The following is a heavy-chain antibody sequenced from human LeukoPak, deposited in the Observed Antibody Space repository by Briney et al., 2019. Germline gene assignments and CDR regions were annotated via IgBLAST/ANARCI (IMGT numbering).Heavy chain of an antibody. D-gene: IGHD3-16*02. CDR1: GYTFTSYD. CDR2: MNPNSGNT. CDR3: ARGGRYLPF. Sequence: AASVKVSCKASGYTFTSYDINWVRQATGQGLEWMGWMNPNSGNTGYGQKFQGRVTITRNTSTSTAYMELSSLISEDTAIYYCARGGRYLPFWGQGTMVIVSS. J-gene: IGHJ3*01. V-gene: IGHV1-8*03.